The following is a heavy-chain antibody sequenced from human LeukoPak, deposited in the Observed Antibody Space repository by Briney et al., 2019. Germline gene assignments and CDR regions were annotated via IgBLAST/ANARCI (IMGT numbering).Heavy chain of an antibody. CDR1: GGSFSGYY. CDR3: AREGIVRTYDQ. D-gene: IGHD2/OR15-2a*01. CDR2: INHSGST. V-gene: IGHV4-34*01. Sequence: PSETLSLTRAVYGGSFSGYYWSWIRQPPGKGLEWIGEINHSGSTNYNPSLKSRVTISVDTSKNQFSLKLSSVTAADTAVYYCAREGIVRTYDQWGQGTLVTVSS. J-gene: IGHJ4*02.